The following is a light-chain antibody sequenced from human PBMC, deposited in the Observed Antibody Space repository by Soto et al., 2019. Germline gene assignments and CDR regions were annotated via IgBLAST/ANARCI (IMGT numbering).Light chain of an antibody. CDR2: AAS. Sequence: ATQMTHSPSSLSAYIGDRVSLTSRASQGIRNDLDWFQQKPGKPPKLLIYAASNLQSGVPSRFSGGGSGTDFSLTISSLQPDDFATYYRLQDYNFRTFGQGTKVDIK. V-gene: IGKV1-6*01. J-gene: IGKJ1*01. CDR1: QGIRND. CDR3: LQDYNFRT.